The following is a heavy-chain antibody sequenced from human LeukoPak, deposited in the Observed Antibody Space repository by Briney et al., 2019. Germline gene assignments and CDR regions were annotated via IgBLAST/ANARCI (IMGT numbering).Heavy chain of an antibody. J-gene: IGHJ3*02. Sequence: GGSLRLSCAASGFTFSSYWMSWVRQAPGKGLEWVANIKQDGSEKYYVDSVKGRFTISRDNAKNSLYLQMNSLRAEDAAVYYCAREKVSYDFWSGRNAFDIWGQGTMVTVSS. CDR2: IKQDGSEK. V-gene: IGHV3-7*01. D-gene: IGHD3-3*01. CDR1: GFTFSSYW. CDR3: AREKVSYDFWSGRNAFDI.